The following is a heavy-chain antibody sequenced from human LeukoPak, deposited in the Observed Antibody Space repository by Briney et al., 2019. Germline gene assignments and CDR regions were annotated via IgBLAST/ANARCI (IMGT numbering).Heavy chain of an antibody. J-gene: IGHJ4*02. CDR2: INPNSGGT. CDR3: ARGYDFWSGPYYFDY. D-gene: IGHD3-3*01. Sequence: ASVKVSCTASGYTFTGYYMHWVRQAPGQGLEWMGWINPNSGGTNYAQKFQGWVTMTRDTSISTAYMELSGLRSDDTAVYYCARGYDFWSGPYYFDYWGQGTLVTVSS. V-gene: IGHV1-2*04. CDR1: GYTFTGYY.